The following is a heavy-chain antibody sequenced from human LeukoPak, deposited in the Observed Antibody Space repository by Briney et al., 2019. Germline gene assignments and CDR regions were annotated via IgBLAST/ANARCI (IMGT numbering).Heavy chain of an antibody. CDR3: ARGGVTSAFMDV. J-gene: IGHJ6*04. CDR2: ITGYNDNT. D-gene: IGHD4-11*01. CDR1: GYTFTDYG. V-gene: IGHV1-18*01. Sequence: ASVKVSCKASGYTFTDYGVTWARQAPGQGLEWMGWITGYNDNTNYAQNLQGRLTMTADTSTTTSYMELRSLTSDDTAVYYCARGGVTSAFMDVWGKGTTVTVSP.